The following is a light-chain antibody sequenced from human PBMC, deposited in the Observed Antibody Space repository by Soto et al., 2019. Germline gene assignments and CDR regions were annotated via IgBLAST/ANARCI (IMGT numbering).Light chain of an antibody. J-gene: IGKJ2*01. Sequence: EIVMTQSPATLSVSPGEGVTLSCRASQNVATKLAWYQQKPGQAPRLLIFGVSTMASGVPARFTGSGSGTDFSLTISSLESEDFAVYYCQQYSDCPPDYTFGQGTKLEI. CDR3: QQYSDCPPDYT. CDR2: GVS. V-gene: IGKV3-15*01. CDR1: QNVATK.